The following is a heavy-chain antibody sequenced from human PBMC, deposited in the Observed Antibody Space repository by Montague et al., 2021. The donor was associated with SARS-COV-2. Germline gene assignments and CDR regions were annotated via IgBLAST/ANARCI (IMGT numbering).Heavy chain of an antibody. D-gene: IGHD3-22*01. Sequence: SETLSLTCAVYGGSFGDDHWSWIRQPPGKGLEWIGYIRQSGRTNYNPSLKSRVTISVDTSKNQFSLKLTSVTAADTGLYFCARGHLSVSMIVVVFTSASYYLDYWGQGAQVTVSS. V-gene: IGHV4-34*01. CDR1: GGSFGDDH. CDR2: IRQSGRT. CDR3: ARGHLSVSMIVVVFTSASYYLDY. J-gene: IGHJ4*02.